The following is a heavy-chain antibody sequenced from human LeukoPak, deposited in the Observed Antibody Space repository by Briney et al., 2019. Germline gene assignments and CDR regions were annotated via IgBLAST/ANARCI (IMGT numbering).Heavy chain of an antibody. J-gene: IGHJ3*02. V-gene: IGHV3-11*01. Sequence: GGSLRLSCAASGFTFSDYYMSWIRQAPGKGLEWVSYISSSGSTIYYADSVKGRFTISRDNAKNSLYLQMNSLRAEDTAVYYCARDLYCGGDCEAFDIWGQGTTVTVSS. CDR2: ISSSGSTI. CDR3: ARDLYCGGDCEAFDI. CDR1: GFTFSDYY. D-gene: IGHD2-21*02.